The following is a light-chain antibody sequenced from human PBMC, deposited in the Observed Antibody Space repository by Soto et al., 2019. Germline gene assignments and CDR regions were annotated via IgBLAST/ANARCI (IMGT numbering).Light chain of an antibody. CDR1: QSISSY. CDR2: AAS. J-gene: IGKJ5*01. V-gene: IGKV1-39*01. Sequence: EIQMTQSPSSLSASIGDRVTITCRASQSISSYLNWYQQKPGKAPKLLIYAASSLESGVPSRFSGSGSGTDFTLTISSLQPEDFATYYCQQSYSTLITFGQGTRLEIK. CDR3: QQSYSTLIT.